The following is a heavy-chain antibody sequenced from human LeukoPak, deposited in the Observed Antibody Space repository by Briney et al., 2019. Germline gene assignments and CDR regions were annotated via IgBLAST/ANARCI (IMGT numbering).Heavy chain of an antibody. CDR3: ARVYYGSGSYYNGVNWFDP. J-gene: IGHJ5*02. V-gene: IGHV3-7*01. CDR1: GFTFSSYE. D-gene: IGHD3-10*01. CDR2: IKQDGSEK. Sequence: GGSLRLSCAASGFTFSSYEMNWVRQAPGKGLEWVANIKQDGSEKYYVDSVKGRFTISRDNAKNSLYLQMNSLRAEDTAVYYCARVYYGSGSYYNGVNWFDPWGQGTLVTVSS.